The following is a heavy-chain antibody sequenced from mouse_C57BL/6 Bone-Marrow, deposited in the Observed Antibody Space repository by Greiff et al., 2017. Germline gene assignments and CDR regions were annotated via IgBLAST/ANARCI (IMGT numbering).Heavy chain of an antibody. CDR2: INPSSGYT. D-gene: IGHD1-1*01. J-gene: IGHJ2*01. V-gene: IGHV1-4*01. CDR3: ARWDYYGSSYFDY. Sequence: QVQLQQSGAELARPGASVKMSCKASGYTFTSYTMHWVKQRPGQGLAWIGYINPSSGYTKYNQKFKDKATLTADKSSSTAYMQRSSLTSEDSAVYYWARWDYYGSSYFDYWGQGTTLTVSS. CDR1: GYTFTSYT.